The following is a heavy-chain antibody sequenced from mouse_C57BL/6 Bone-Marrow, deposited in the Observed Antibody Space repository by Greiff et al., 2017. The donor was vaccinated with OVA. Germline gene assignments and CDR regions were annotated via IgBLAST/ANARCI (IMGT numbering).Heavy chain of an antibody. CDR2: IDPSDSYT. D-gene: IGHD2-2*01. CDR3: ARKGYAYYYAMDY. Sequence: QVQLQQPGAELVRPGTSVKLSCKASGYTFTSYWMHWVKQRPGQGLEWIGVIDPSDSYTNYNQKFKGKATLTVDTSSSTAYMQLSSLTYEDSAVYYCARKGYAYYYAMDYWGQGTSVTVSS. CDR1: GYTFTSYW. V-gene: IGHV1-59*01. J-gene: IGHJ4*01.